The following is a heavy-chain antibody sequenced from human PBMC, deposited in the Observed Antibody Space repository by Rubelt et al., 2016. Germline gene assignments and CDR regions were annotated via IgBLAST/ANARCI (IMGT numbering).Heavy chain of an antibody. J-gene: IGHJ3*02. CDR3: AGEAWDKIYVDI. V-gene: IGHV4-39*07. CDR1: GGSISSSSYY. CDR2: IYFSGST. D-gene: IGHD1-26*01. Sequence: QLQLQESGPGLVKPSETLSLTCTVSGGSISSSSYYWGWIRQPPGKGLEWIGSIYFSGSTYYNPSLKSRGTISVDTSKNQFALELGSVTAADTAVYDCAGEAWDKIYVDIWGQGTMVTVSS.